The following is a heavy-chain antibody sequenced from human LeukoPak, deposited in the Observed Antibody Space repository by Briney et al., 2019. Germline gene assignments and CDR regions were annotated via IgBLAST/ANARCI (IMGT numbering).Heavy chain of an antibody. CDR1: GFTVSSNY. CDR2: IYYSGST. V-gene: IGHV4-39*01. CDR3: ARHAQDYYGSGSSDY. D-gene: IGHD3-10*01. Sequence: GSLRLSCAASGFTVSSNYMSWVRQAPGKGLEWIGSIYYSGSTYYNPSLKSRVTISVDTSKNQFSLKLSSVTAADTAVYYCARHAQDYYGSGSSDYWGQGTLVTVSS. J-gene: IGHJ4*02.